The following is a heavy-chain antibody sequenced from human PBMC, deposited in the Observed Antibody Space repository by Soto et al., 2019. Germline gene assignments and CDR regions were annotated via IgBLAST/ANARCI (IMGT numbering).Heavy chain of an antibody. CDR2: IYYTGTT. D-gene: IGHD1-1*01. CDR1: GCSVSSSFFY. V-gene: IGHV4-61*01. Sequence: DTMSLTCTVSGCSVSSSFFYWSWVRQPPGQRLEWIGYIYYTGTTNYNPYLASRVAMSVDTSKKQFTLNLRSLTAADTARYYCARLTTSSGRSLFESWGQGMLGIVS. CDR3: ARLTTSSGRSLFES. J-gene: IGHJ4*02.